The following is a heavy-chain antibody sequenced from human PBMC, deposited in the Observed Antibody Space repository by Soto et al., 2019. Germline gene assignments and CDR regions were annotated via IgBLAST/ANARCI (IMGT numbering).Heavy chain of an antibody. CDR1: GFTFSSYA. V-gene: IGHV3-23*01. D-gene: IGHD2-15*01. J-gene: IGHJ6*02. Sequence: SLRLSCAASGFTFSSYAMSWVRQAPGKGLEWVSAISGSGGSTYYADSVKGRFTISRDNSKNTLYLQMNSLRAEDTAVYYCAKEGGYCSGGSCYYYYYYYGMDVWGQGTTVTVSS. CDR3: AKEGGYCSGGSCYYYYYYYGMDV. CDR2: ISGSGGST.